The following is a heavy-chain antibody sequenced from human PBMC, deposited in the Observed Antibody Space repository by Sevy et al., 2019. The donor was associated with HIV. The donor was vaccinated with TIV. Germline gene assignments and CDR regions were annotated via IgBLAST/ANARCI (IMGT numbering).Heavy chain of an antibody. J-gene: IGHJ4*02. CDR2: INPTSSST. V-gene: IGHV1-46*02. Sequence: ASVKVSCTASGYNFNNYYIHWVRQAPGQGLQWMGVINPTSSSTYYPPKFQGRVTMTRDTSTSTVSLDLSSLRSEDTAVYYCARGDGTGRCFDSWGQGTLVTASS. D-gene: IGHD1-26*01. CDR3: ARGDGTGRCFDS. CDR1: GYNFNNYY.